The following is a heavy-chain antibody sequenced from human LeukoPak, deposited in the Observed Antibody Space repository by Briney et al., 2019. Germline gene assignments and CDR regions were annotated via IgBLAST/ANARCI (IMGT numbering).Heavy chain of an antibody. D-gene: IGHD3-22*01. CDR3: AREAHYYDRADAFDI. CDR2: IIPIFGIA. V-gene: IGHV1-69*04. CDR1: GGTFSSYA. J-gene: IGHJ3*02. Sequence: GASVKVSCKASGGTFSSYAISWVRQAPGQGLEWMGRIIPIFGIANYAQKFQGRVTITADKSTSTAYMELSSLRSEDTAVYYCAREAHYYDRADAFDIWGQGTMVTDSS.